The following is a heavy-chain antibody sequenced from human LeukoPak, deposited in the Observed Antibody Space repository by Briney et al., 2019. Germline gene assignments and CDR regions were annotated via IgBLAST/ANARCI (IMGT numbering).Heavy chain of an antibody. CDR1: GLTFSTSG. CDR3: ATETNGRHYDY. V-gene: IGHV3-21*06. CDR2: IGPTGSDR. D-gene: IGHD1-14*01. Sequence: GGSLRLSCTASGLTFSTSGFNWVRQAPGKGLEWVASIGPTGSDRYHADSIKGRFTIPRDNADNFLYLQMNSLRAEDTAVYYCATETNGRHYDYWGQGTLLTVSS. J-gene: IGHJ4*02.